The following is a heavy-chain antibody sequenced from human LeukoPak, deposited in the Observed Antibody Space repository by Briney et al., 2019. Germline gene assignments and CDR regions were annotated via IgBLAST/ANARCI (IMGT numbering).Heavy chain of an antibody. D-gene: IGHD3-22*01. V-gene: IGHV3-53*01. Sequence: PGGPLRLSCAASGFTVSSDYMSWVRQAPGKGLEWVSVIYSGGTTYYADSVKGRFTISRDNSKNTLYLQMNSLRAEDTAVYYCARGHYYDSSGTRPLDYWGQGTLVTVSS. J-gene: IGHJ4*02. CDR1: GFTVSSDY. CDR3: ARGHYYDSSGTRPLDY. CDR2: IYSGGTT.